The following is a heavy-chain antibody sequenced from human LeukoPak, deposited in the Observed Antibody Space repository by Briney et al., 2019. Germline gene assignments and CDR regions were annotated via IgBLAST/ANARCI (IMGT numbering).Heavy chain of an antibody. CDR2: MNPNSGNT. V-gene: IGHV1-8*01. Sequence: ASVKVSYTASGYTFTIYDINWVRQAPGQGLEWMGWMNPNSGNTGYAQKFQGRVTMTRNTSISTAYMELSSLRSEDTAVYYCARPTVRYSYGYLSYYYYGMDVWGQGTTVTVSS. J-gene: IGHJ6*02. CDR1: GYTFTIYD. CDR3: ARPTVRYSYGYLSYYYYGMDV. D-gene: IGHD5-18*01.